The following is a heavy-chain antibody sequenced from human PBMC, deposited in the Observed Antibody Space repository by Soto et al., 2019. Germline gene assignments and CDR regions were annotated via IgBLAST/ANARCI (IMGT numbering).Heavy chain of an antibody. CDR1: GGSLSNYY. V-gene: IGHV4-59*01. D-gene: IGHD6-13*01. J-gene: IGHJ5*02. CDR3: ARGGVSGWSNCFDP. CDR2: IFYSGSP. Sequence: SETLSLTCTVSGGSLSNYYWSWIRQPPGKGLEWIGYIFYSGSPNYNPSLKSRVTISEDRSTNQFSLQVKSVTAADTAVYYCARGGVSGWSNCFDPWGQGTLVTVSS.